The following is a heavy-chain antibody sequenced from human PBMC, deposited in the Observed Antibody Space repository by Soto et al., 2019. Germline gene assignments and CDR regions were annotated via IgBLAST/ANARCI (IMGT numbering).Heavy chain of an antibody. CDR3: AKDSTVWWPNPFDS. CDR2: ISGRGDST. D-gene: IGHD1-26*01. V-gene: IGHV3-23*01. CDR1: GFTFSSYV. J-gene: IGHJ4*02. Sequence: GGSLRLSCAASGFTFSSYVMSWVRQAPGKGLECVSAISGRGDSTYYADSVKGRFTISRDNSKNTLYLQMNSLRAEDTAVYYCAKDSTVWWPNPFDSWGQGTLVTVSS.